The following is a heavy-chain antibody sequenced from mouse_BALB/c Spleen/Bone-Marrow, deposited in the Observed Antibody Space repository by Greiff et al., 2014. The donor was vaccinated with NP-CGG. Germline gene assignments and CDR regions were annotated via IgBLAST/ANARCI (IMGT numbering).Heavy chain of an antibody. J-gene: IGHJ2*01. Sequence: VQPHHSAPELVRPGTSVKVSCKASGYAFTNYLIEWVKQRPGQGLEWIGVIYPGSGGTNYNEKFRDKATLTADKSSSTAYMQLSSLTSDDSAVYFCARGTTVYYFDYWGQGTTLTVSS. V-gene: IGHV1-54*01. CDR1: GYAFTNYL. CDR3: ARGTTVYYFDY. D-gene: IGHD1-1*01. CDR2: IYPGSGGT.